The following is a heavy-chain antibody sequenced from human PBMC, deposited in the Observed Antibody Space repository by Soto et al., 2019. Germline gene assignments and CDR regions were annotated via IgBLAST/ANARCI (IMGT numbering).Heavy chain of an antibody. J-gene: IGHJ4*02. D-gene: IGHD1-26*01. CDR1: GFTFSSYA. CDR2: ISGSGGST. CDR3: AKLVGADRKRWPLDD. V-gene: IGHV3-23*01. Sequence: PGGSLRLSCAASGFTFSSYAMSWVRQAPGKGLEWVSAISGSGGSTYYADSVKGRFTISRDNSKNTLYLQMNSLRAEDTAVYYCAKLVGADRKRWPLDDRGQGTLVTGSS.